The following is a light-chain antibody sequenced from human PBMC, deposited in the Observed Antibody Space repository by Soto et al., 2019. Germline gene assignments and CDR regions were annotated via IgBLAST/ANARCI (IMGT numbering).Light chain of an antibody. V-gene: IGLV1-47*01. Sequence: QSVLTQPPSASGTPGQRVTISCSGSSSNIGSNYVYWYQQLPGTAPKLLIYRNNQRPSGVPDRFSGSKSGTSASLAISGLRYEDEADYYCAAWDDSLSGWVFGGGTKLTVI. CDR2: RNN. J-gene: IGLJ3*02. CDR3: AAWDDSLSGWV. CDR1: SSNIGSNY.